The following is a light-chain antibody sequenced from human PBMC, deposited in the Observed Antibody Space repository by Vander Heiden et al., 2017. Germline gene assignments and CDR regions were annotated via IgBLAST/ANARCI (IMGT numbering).Light chain of an antibody. Sequence: DIQMTQSPSSLSASVGDRVTISCRASQSISSWFSWYQQKPGKAPKLLIYAASSLQSGVPSRFSGSGSGTDFTLTIISLQPEDFATYYCQQPYSIPPTFGPGTKVDIK. CDR1: QSISSW. CDR2: AAS. V-gene: IGKV1-12*01. CDR3: QQPYSIPPT. J-gene: IGKJ3*01.